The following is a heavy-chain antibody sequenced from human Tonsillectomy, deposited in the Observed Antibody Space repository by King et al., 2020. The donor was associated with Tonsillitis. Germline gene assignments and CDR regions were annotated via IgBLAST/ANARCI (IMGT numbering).Heavy chain of an antibody. CDR3: ARDSSRKQGSDWHDAFDI. CDR1: GFTFSSYW. V-gene: IGHV3-7*04. CDR2: IKEDGSKK. Sequence: QLVQSGGGLVQPGGSLRVSCAASGFTFSSYWMTWVRQAPGKGLEWVANIKEDGSKKNYVDSVKGRFTISRDNAKNSLYLQMNSLRAEDTAVYDCARDSSRKQGSDWHDAFDIWGQGTMVTVSS. J-gene: IGHJ3*02. D-gene: IGHD6-19*01.